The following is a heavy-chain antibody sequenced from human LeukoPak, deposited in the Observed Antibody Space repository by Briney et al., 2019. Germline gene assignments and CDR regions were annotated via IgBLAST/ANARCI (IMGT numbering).Heavy chain of an antibody. CDR2: INHSGST. Sequence: SETLSLTCTVYGGSFSGYYWSWIRQPPGKGLEWIGEINHSGSTNYNPSLKSRVTISVDTSKNQFSLKLSSVTAADTAVYYCARPYCGGDCYSLGWFDPWGQGTLVTVSS. CDR1: GGSFSGYY. D-gene: IGHD2-21*02. V-gene: IGHV4-34*01. J-gene: IGHJ5*02. CDR3: ARPYCGGDCYSLGWFDP.